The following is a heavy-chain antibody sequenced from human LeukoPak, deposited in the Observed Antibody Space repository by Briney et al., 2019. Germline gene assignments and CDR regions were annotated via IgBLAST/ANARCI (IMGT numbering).Heavy chain of an antibody. CDR2: IYYSGST. CDR1: GGSISSYY. J-gene: IGHJ4*02. D-gene: IGHD6-25*01. V-gene: IGHV4-59*01. Sequence: SETLSLTCTVSGGSISSYYWSWIRQPPGKGLEWIGYIYYSGSTNYNPSLKSRVTISVDTSKNQFSLKLSSVTAADTAVYYCARALDSSENDYWGQGTLVTVSS. CDR3: ARALDSSENDY.